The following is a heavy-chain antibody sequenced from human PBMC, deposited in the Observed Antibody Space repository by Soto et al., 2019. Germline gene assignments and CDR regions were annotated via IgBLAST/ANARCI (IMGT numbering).Heavy chain of an antibody. CDR1: GFTFSTYG. CDR2: IWYDGSNK. V-gene: IGHV3-33*01. D-gene: IGHD5-18*01. Sequence: QVQLVESGGGVVQPGKSLRLSCAASGFTFSTYGMHWVRQAPGKGLEWVAVIWYDGSNKYHGDSLKGRFTISRDNSKNTLYLQINNLRAEDTAVYYCGRDGALGDTAVVDSWCQGNLVTVSS. CDR3: GRDGALGDTAVVDS. J-gene: IGHJ4*02.